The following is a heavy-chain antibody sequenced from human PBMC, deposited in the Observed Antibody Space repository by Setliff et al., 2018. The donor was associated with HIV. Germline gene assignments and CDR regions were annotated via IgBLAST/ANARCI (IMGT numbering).Heavy chain of an antibody. V-gene: IGHV5-51*01. CDR1: GYNFPNYW. D-gene: IGHD2-15*01. CDR2: IYPDNSDA. CDR3: ARLGGICSGGSCTALAYTMDV. Sequence: GESLKISCRGSGYNFPNYWIAWVRQMPGKGLEWMGIIYPDNSDARYGPSFQGQVTISADKSISTAYLQCSSLKASDTAMYYCARLGGICSGGSCTALAYTMDVWGQGTTVTVSS. J-gene: IGHJ6*02.